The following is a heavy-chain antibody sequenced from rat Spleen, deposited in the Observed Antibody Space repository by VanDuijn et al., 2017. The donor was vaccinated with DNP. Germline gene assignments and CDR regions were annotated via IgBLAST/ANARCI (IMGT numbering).Heavy chain of an antibody. D-gene: IGHD1-12*01. Sequence: EVQLAESGGGLVQPGRSLKLSCAVSGFTFSDYNMAWVRQAPKKGLEWVATISYEGSNTYYGDSVKGRFSLSRDNAQSTLYLQVNSLRSEDTATYYCTRHRTIMPYYYAMDAWGQGASVTVSS. CDR2: ISYEGSNT. J-gene: IGHJ4*01. V-gene: IGHV5-22*01. CDR1: GFTFSDYN. CDR3: TRHRTIMPYYYAMDA.